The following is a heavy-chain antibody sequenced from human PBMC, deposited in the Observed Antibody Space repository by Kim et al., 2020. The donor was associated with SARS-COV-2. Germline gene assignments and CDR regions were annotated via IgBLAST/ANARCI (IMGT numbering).Heavy chain of an antibody. D-gene: IGHD5-18*01. Sequence: DSVKGRFTISRDNAKNSLYLQMNSLRAEDTAVYYCARVFILGGYSYGLDYWGQGTLVTVSS. CDR3: ARVFILGGYSYGLDY. V-gene: IGHV3-48*03. J-gene: IGHJ4*02.